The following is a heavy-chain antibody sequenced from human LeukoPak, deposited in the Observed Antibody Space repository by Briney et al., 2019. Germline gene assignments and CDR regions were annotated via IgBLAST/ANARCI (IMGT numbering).Heavy chain of an antibody. Sequence: SETLSLTCTVSGGSISSYYWSWIRQRAGKGLEWIGRIYTSGSTNYNPSLKSRVTMSVDTSKNQFSLRLRSVTAADTAVYYCARQIASAGTAGFDFWGQGALVTVSS. CDR1: GGSISSYY. V-gene: IGHV4-4*07. CDR3: ARQIASAGTAGFDF. D-gene: IGHD6-13*01. J-gene: IGHJ4*02. CDR2: IYTSGST.